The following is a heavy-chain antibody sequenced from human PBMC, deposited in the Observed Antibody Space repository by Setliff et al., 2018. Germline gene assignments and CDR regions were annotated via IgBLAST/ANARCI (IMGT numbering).Heavy chain of an antibody. CDR3: AREGVDTRSSTDYRYYMDV. CDR2: TIPMFGTT. D-gene: IGHD5-18*01. V-gene: IGHV1-69*05. Sequence: VASVKVSCKASGATFSSYGISWVRQAPGQGLEWMGGTIPMFGTTDYAQKFHGRVTIITDESTSTAYMELSSLTSDDTAVYYCAREGVDTRSSTDYRYYMDVWGQGTTVTVSS. CDR1: GATFSSYG. J-gene: IGHJ6*03.